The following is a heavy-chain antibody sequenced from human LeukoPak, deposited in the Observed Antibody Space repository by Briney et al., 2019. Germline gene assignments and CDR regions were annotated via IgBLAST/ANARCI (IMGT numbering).Heavy chain of an antibody. J-gene: IGHJ6*03. D-gene: IGHD1-26*01. Sequence: ASVKVSCKASGYTFTSYGISWVRQAPGQGLEWMGWISAYNGNTNYAQKLQGRVTMTTDTSTSTAYMELRSLRSDDTAVYYCARVGIGYRYSGSYYMDVWGKGTTVTVSS. CDR2: ISAYNGNT. CDR3: ARVGIGYRYSGSYYMDV. V-gene: IGHV1-18*01. CDR1: GYTFTSYG.